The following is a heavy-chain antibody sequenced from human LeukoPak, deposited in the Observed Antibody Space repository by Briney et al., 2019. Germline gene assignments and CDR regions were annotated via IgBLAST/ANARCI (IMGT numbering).Heavy chain of an antibody. D-gene: IGHD5-18*01. CDR2: IYYSGST. CDR1: GGSISSYY. CDR3: ARDAYSYGYSDY. V-gene: IGHV4-59*01. Sequence: SETLSLTCTVSGGSISSYYWSWIRPPPGKGLEWIGYIYYSGSTNYNPSLKSRVTISVDTSKNQFSLKLSSVTAADTAVYYCARDAYSYGYSDYWGQGTLVTVSS. J-gene: IGHJ4*02.